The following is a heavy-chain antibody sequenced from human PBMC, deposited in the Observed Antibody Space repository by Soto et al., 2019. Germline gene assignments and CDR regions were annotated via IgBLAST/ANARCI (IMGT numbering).Heavy chain of an antibody. J-gene: IGHJ6*02. CDR3: SRVWLIAEAGRLGNYGMDV. D-gene: IGHD6-13*01. Sequence: QVQLVQSGAEVKEPGASVKVSCKASGYTFTSYGISWVRQAPGQGLEWMGWISGYNANTNYAQNLQGRDTMTKDTSTSTAYMDLRSLRSDDTAVYYCSRVWLIAEAGRLGNYGMDVWGQGTTVTVSS. CDR1: GYTFTSYG. CDR2: ISGYNANT. V-gene: IGHV1-18*01.